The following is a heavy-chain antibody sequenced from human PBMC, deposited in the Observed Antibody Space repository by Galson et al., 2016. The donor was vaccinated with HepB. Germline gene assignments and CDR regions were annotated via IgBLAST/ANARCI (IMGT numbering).Heavy chain of an antibody. V-gene: IGHV3-23*01. CDR3: AKDDDDYNDAFDI. D-gene: IGHD5-24*01. J-gene: IGHJ3*02. CDR2: ISGSGVGT. CDR1: GFTFRSYT. Sequence: SLRLSCAASGFTFRSYTMSWVRQAPGKGLEWVSAISGSGVGTYYADSVKGWFTISRDNSKNTLYLQMNSLRAEDTAVYYCAKDDDDYNDAFDIWGQGTMVTVSS.